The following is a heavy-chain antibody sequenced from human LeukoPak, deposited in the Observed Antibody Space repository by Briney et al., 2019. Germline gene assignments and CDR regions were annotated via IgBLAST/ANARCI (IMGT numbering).Heavy chain of an antibody. CDR2: IYTSGST. CDR1: GGSISSGSYY. J-gene: IGHJ2*01. D-gene: IGHD6-13*01. Sequence: SETLSLTCTVSGGSISSGSYYWSWIRQPAGKGLEWIGRIYTSGSTNYNPSLKSRVTISVDTSKNQFSLKLSSVTAADTAVYYCARASDGSSWYKRHGWYFDLWGRGTLVTVSS. V-gene: IGHV4-61*02. CDR3: ARASDGSSWYKRHGWYFDL.